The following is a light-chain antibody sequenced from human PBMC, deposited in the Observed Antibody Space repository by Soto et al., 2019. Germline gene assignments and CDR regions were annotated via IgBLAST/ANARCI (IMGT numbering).Light chain of an antibody. CDR2: SNN. Sequence: QLVLTQPRSASGTPGQRVSISCSGSSSNIGSNTVNWYQQLPGTAPKLLIYSNNQRPSGVPDRFSGSKSGTSASLAISGLQSEDEAAYYCAAWDDSLNGPVFGGGTQLTVL. V-gene: IGLV1-44*01. J-gene: IGLJ7*01. CDR3: AAWDDSLNGPV. CDR1: SSNIGSNT.